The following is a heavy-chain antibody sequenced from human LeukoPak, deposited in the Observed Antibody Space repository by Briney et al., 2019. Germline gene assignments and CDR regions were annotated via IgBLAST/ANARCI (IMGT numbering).Heavy chain of an antibody. CDR3: ARGSGALLWFGELSVDNWFDP. J-gene: IGHJ5*02. CDR1: GFTFSSYS. V-gene: IGHV3-48*02. CDR2: ISSSSSTI. Sequence: GGSLRLSCAASGFTFSSYSMNWVRQAPGKGLEWVSYISSSSSTIYYADSVKGRFTISRDNAKNSLYLQMNSLRDEDTAVYYCARGSGALLWFGELSVDNWFDPWGQGTLVTVSS. D-gene: IGHD3-10*01.